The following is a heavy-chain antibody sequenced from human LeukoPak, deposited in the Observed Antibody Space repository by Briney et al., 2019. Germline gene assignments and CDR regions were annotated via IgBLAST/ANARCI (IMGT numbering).Heavy chain of an antibody. CDR2: INHSGST. CDR1: GGSFSGYY. Sequence: SETLSLTCAVYGGSFSGYYWSWIRQPPGKGLEWIGEINHSGSTNYNPSLKSRVTISVDTSKNQFSLKLSSVTAADTAVYYCARGREVYSYGYDDLDYWGQGTLVTVSS. V-gene: IGHV4-34*01. J-gene: IGHJ4*02. CDR3: ARGREVYSYGYDDLDY. D-gene: IGHD5-18*01.